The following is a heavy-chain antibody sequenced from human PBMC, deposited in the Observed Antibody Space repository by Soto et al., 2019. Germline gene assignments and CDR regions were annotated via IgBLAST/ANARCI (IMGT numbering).Heavy chain of an antibody. J-gene: IGHJ4*02. CDR2: ISYDGSNK. D-gene: IGHD3-22*01. Sequence: GESLKISCAASGFTFSSYGMHWVRQAPGKGLEWVAVISYDGSNKYYADSVKGRFTISRDNSKNTLYLQMNSLRAEDTAVYYCATTTYYYDSSGYYYYWGQGTLVTVSS. CDR3: ATTTYYYDSSGYYYY. V-gene: IGHV3-30*03. CDR1: GFTFSSYG.